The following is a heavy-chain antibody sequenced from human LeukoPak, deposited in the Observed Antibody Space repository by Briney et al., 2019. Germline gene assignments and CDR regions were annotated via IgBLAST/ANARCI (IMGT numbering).Heavy chain of an antibody. Sequence: ATVKVSCKTSGGTFNNSAISWVRQAPGQGLEWLGGIMPLFGTAGYAQKFQGRGSITKDESTRTVYLELTSLTSDDTAVYYCASDVHGDYGSGWFDPWGQGTLVSVSS. J-gene: IGHJ5*02. CDR1: GGTFNNSA. D-gene: IGHD4-17*01. CDR3: ASDVHGDYGSGWFDP. V-gene: IGHV1-69*05. CDR2: IMPLFGTA.